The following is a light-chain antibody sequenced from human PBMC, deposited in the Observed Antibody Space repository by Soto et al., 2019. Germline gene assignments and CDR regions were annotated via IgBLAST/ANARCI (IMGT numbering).Light chain of an antibody. Sequence: DIQMTQSPSSLSASVGDRVTITCRASQNISNYLNWYQQKLGKAPKLLIYSTSTLQSGVPSRFSGSGSGTEFTLTISSLEREDFATYYCQQSYSTPRAFGGGTKVEIK. CDR2: STS. V-gene: IGKV1-39*01. J-gene: IGKJ4*01. CDR1: QNISNY. CDR3: QQSYSTPRA.